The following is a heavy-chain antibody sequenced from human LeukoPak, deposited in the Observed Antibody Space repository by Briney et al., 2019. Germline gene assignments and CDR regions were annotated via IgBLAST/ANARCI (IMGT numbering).Heavy chain of an antibody. CDR2: IYYSGST. Sequence: SETLSLTCTVSGGSISSYYWSWIRQPPGKGLEWIGYIYYSGSTNYNPSLKGRVTISVDTSKNQFSLKLSSVTAADTALYYCARSRGYFDYWGQGTLVTVSS. CDR1: GGSISSYY. D-gene: IGHD6-13*01. V-gene: IGHV4-59*01. J-gene: IGHJ4*02. CDR3: ARSRGYFDY.